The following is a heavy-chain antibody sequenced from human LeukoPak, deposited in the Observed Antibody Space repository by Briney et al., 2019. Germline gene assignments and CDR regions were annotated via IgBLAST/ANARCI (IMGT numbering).Heavy chain of an antibody. CDR3: ARVGGSSGPGSLDY. J-gene: IGHJ4*02. V-gene: IGHV3-72*01. CDR1: GFTFSDHY. D-gene: IGHD1-26*01. CDR2: TRNKANRYTT. Sequence: GGSLRLSCAASGFTFSDHYMDWVRQAPGKGLEWVGRTRNKANRYTTEYAASVTGIFPTSRDDSNNSLYPHMNSLKTEETDVYYCARVGGSSGPGSLDYWGQGTLVTVSS.